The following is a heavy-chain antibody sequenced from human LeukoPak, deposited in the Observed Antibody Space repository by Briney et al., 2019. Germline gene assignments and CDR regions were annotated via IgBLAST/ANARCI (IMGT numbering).Heavy chain of an antibody. CDR1: GFTFSSYA. CDR2: ISYDGSNK. Sequence: GGSLRLSCAASGFTFSSYAMHWVRQAPGKGLEWVAVISYDGSNKFYADSVKGRFTLSRDNSKNTLYLQMNSLRAEDTAVYYCATSGTNWGIGWGQGTLVTVSS. V-gene: IGHV3-30-3*01. D-gene: IGHD7-27*01. J-gene: IGHJ4*02. CDR3: ATSGTNWGIG.